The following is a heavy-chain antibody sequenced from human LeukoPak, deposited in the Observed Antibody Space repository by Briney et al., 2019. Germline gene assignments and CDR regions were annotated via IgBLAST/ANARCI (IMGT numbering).Heavy chain of an antibody. CDR1: GGSISDYY. J-gene: IGHJ3*02. CDR3: AGATSREAFDI. CDR2: IYYSGST. V-gene: IGHV4-59*01. D-gene: IGHD2-2*01. Sequence: SETLSLTCTVSGGSISDYYWSWIRQPPQQALEWIGYIYYSGSTNYTPSLKSRVTISINTSKNQFSLRLSSVTAADTAVYYCAGATSREAFDIWGQGTRVTVSS.